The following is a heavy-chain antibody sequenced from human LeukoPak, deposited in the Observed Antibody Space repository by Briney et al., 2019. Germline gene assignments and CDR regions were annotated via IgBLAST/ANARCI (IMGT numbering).Heavy chain of an antibody. CDR2: ISWNSGSI. J-gene: IGHJ4*02. V-gene: IGHV3-9*01. CDR3: AKDKAPLYSGYDWDLDF. CDR1: GFTFDDYA. Sequence: PGGSLRLSCAASGFTFDDYAMHWVRQAPGKGLEWVSGISWNSGSIGYADSVRGRFTISRDNAKNSVYLQMNSLRAEDTALYYCAKDKAPLYSGYDWDLDFWGQGTLVIVSS. D-gene: IGHD5-12*01.